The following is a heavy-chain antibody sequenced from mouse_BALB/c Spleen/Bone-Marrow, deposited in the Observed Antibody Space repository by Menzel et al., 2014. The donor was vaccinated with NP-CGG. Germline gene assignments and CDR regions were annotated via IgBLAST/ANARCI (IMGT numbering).Heavy chain of an antibody. V-gene: IGHV1-14*01. CDR3: ARWGIIYYYGSSPYAMDY. CDR1: GYTFTSYV. J-gene: IGHJ4*01. D-gene: IGHD1-1*01. Sequence: VQLKQSGPELVKPGASVKMSCKASGYTFTSYVMHWVKQKPGQGLEWIGYINPYNDGTKYNEKFKGKATLTSDKSSSTAYMELSSLTPEDSAVYYCARWGIIYYYGSSPYAMDYWGQGTSVTVSS. CDR2: INPYNDGT.